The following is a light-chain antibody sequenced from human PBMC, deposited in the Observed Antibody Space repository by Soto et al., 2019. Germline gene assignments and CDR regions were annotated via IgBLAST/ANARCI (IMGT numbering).Light chain of an antibody. Sequence: QAVVTQPPSVSGAPGQRVTISCTGSSSNIGAGYDVQWYHQLPGTAPKLLIYGNNNRPSGVPDRFSGSKSGTSASLAITGLQAEDEADYYCQSYDTSLSGVVFGGGTKLTVL. J-gene: IGLJ2*01. CDR2: GNN. CDR3: QSYDTSLSGVV. CDR1: SSNIGAGYD. V-gene: IGLV1-40*01.